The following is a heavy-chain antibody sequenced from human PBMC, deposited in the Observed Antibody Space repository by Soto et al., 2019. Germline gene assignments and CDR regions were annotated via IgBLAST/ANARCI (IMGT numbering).Heavy chain of an antibody. V-gene: IGHV3-30-3*01. J-gene: IGHJ6*02. CDR3: ARALPAGPRNYYGMDV. CDR1: GFTFSSYA. Sequence: QVQLVESRGGVVQPGRSLRLSCAASGFTFSSYAMHWVRQAPGKGLEWVAVISYDGSNKYYADSVKGRFTISRDNSKNTLYLQMNSLRAEDTAVYYCARALPAGPRNYYGMDVWGQGTTVTVSS. D-gene: IGHD6-13*01. CDR2: ISYDGSNK.